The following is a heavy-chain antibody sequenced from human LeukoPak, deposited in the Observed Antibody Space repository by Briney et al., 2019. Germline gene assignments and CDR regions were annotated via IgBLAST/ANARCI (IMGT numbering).Heavy chain of an antibody. V-gene: IGHV3-23*01. CDR2: FGSSGKQ. Sequence: GGSLRLSCAASGFIFGTSAMSWVRQAPGKGLEWLSTFGSSGKQYYADSVKGRFTISGDYSKNTLNLQMNSLRAEDTAVYYCAKSGRVFDTSGYYWFPNWGQGVLVTVSS. CDR1: GFIFGTSA. D-gene: IGHD3-22*01. J-gene: IGHJ4*02. CDR3: AKSGRVFDTSGYYWFPN.